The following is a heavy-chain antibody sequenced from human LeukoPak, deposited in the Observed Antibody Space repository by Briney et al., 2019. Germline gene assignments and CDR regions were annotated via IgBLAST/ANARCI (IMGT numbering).Heavy chain of an antibody. Sequence: KSSETLSLTCTVSGYSISSGYYWGWIRQPPGKGLEWIGSIYHSGSTYYNPSLKSRVTISVDTSKNQFSLKLSSVTAADTAVYYCARGPPDCSSTSCYAFDAFDIWGQGTMVTVSS. CDR2: IYHSGST. CDR1: GYSISSGYY. J-gene: IGHJ3*02. V-gene: IGHV4-38-2*02. CDR3: ARGPPDCSSTSCYAFDAFDI. D-gene: IGHD2-2*01.